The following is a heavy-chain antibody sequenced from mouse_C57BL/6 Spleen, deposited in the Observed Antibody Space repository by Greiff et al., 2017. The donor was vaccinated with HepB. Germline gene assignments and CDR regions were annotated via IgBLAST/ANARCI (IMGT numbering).Heavy chain of an antibody. CDR1: GYTFTDYE. CDR2: IDPETGGT. J-gene: IGHJ3*01. V-gene: IGHV1-15*01. Sequence: LVESGAELVRPGASVTLSCKASGYTFTDYEMHWVKQTPVHGLEWIGAIDPETGGTAYNQKFKGKAILTADKSSSTAYMELRSLTSEDSAVYYCARERLGYGSSYGGFAYWGQGTLVTVSA. CDR3: ARERLGYGSSYGGFAY. D-gene: IGHD1-1*01.